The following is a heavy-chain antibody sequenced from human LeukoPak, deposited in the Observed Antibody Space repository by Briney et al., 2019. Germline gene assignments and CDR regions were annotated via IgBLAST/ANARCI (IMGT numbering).Heavy chain of an antibody. CDR2: ISYDGSNK. CDR1: GFTFSSYG. Sequence: GGSLRLSCAASGFTFSSYGMHWVRQAPGKGLEWVAVISYDGSNKYYADSVKGRFTISRDNSKNTLYLQMNSLRAEDTAVYYCARAPFSRGGWFDPWGQGTLVTVSS. V-gene: IGHV3-30*03. CDR3: ARAPFSRGGWFDP. J-gene: IGHJ5*02. D-gene: IGHD3-10*01.